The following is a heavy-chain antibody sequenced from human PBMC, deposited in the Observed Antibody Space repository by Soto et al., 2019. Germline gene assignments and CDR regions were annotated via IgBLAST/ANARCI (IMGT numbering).Heavy chain of an antibody. Sequence: ASVKVSCKASGGTFSSYAISWVRQAPGQGLEWMGGIIPIFGTANYAQKFQGRVTITADESTSTAYMELSSLRSEDTAVYYCARELYYDFWSGYVLYYYGMDVWGQGTTVTVSS. CDR3: ARELYYDFWSGYVLYYYGMDV. CDR1: GGTFSSYA. D-gene: IGHD3-3*01. J-gene: IGHJ6*02. V-gene: IGHV1-69*13. CDR2: IIPIFGTA.